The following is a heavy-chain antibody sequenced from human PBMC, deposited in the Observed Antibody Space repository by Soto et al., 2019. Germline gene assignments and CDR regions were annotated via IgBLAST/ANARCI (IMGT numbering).Heavy chain of an antibody. Sequence: SVKVSCKASGGTFSSYTISWVRQAPGQGLEWMGRIIPILGIANYAQKFQGRVTVTADKSTSTAYMELSSLRSEDTAVYYCARDDIPNWFDPWGQGTLVTVSS. CDR1: GGTFSSYT. CDR3: ARDDIPNWFDP. V-gene: IGHV1-69*04. CDR2: IIPILGIA. J-gene: IGHJ5*02. D-gene: IGHD3-9*01.